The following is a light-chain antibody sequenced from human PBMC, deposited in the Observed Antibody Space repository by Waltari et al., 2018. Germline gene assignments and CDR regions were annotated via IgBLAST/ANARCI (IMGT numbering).Light chain of an antibody. J-gene: IGLJ2*01. CDR3: CSFAGSVTFVV. CDR1: SSAVGYYHL. Sequence: QSALPQPASVSGSPGQSLTIFCSGTSSAVGYYHLVSCYQQHHGKAPKVIIYEVTKRPSGVSNRFSGSKSGNTASLTISGLQAEDEAEYFCCSFAGSVTFVVFGGGTKVTVL. V-gene: IGLV2-23*02. CDR2: EVT.